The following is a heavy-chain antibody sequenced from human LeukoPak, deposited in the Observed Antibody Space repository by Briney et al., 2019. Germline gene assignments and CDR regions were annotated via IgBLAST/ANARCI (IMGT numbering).Heavy chain of an antibody. CDR1: GFTLSSYG. J-gene: IGHJ3*02. V-gene: IGHV3-30*18. D-gene: IGHD3-16*01. CDR3: AKDGGVGAFDI. CDR2: ISYDGSNK. Sequence: GGFLRLSCAASGFTLSSYGMHWVRQAPGKGLEWVAVISYDGSNKYYADSVKGRFTISRDNSKNTLYLQMNSLRAEDTAVYYCAKDGGVGAFDIWGQGTMVTVSS.